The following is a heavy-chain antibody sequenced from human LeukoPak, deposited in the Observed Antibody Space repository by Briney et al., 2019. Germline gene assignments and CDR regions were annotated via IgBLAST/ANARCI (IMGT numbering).Heavy chain of an antibody. CDR2: IYHSGST. CDR1: GGSISSGSYY. V-gene: IGHV4-39*07. Sequence: SETLSLTCTVSGGSISSGSYYWGWIRQPPGKGLEWIGSIYHSGSTYYNPSLKSRVTISVDTSKNQFSLKLSSVTAADTAVYYCARGGGYSGYDYFDYWGQGTLVTVSS. J-gene: IGHJ4*02. D-gene: IGHD5-12*01. CDR3: ARGGGYSGYDYFDY.